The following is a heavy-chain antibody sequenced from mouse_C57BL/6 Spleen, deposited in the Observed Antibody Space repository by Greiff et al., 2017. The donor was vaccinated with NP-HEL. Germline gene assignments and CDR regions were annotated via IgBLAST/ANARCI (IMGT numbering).Heavy chain of an antibody. CDR3: TRDDGYYEGYAIDY. D-gene: IGHD2-3*01. CDR1: GYTFTDYE. J-gene: IGHJ4*01. Sequence: QVQLQQSGAELVRPGASVTLSCKASGYTFTDYEMHWVKQTPVHGLEWIGAIDPETGGTAYNQKFKGKAILTADKSSSTAYMELRSLTSEDSAVYYCTRDDGYYEGYAIDYWGQGTSVTVSS. V-gene: IGHV1-15*01. CDR2: IDPETGGT.